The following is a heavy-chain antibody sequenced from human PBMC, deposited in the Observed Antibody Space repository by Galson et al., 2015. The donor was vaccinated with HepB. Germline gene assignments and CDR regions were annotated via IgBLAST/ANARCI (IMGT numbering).Heavy chain of an antibody. CDR2: IYHDGSNK. CDR3: ARDGLRNSFGSLGDY. D-gene: IGHD5-18*01. CDR1: RFTFSSYA. V-gene: IGHV3-33*01. J-gene: IGHJ4*02. Sequence: SLRLSCAASRFTFSSYAMHWVRQAPGKGLEWVALIYHDGSNKYYADSVKGRFTISRDNSKNMLYLQMNSLRADDTAVYYCARDGLRNSFGSLGDYWGQGTLVTVSS.